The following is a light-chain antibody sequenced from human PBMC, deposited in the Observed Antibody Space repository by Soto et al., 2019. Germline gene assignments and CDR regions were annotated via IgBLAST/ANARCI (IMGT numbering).Light chain of an antibody. CDR2: NTS. CDR1: PGRRSTF. Sequence: EIVLTQSPGTLSLSPGERATLSCRAGPGRRSTFFGWYQQRHGQAPRLLIYNTSDRATGIPDRFSGSGSGTDFTLTISRLEPEDFGVYYCQQYSSAPAWTFGQGTKVDIK. J-gene: IGKJ1*01. V-gene: IGKV3-20*01. CDR3: QQYSSAPAWT.